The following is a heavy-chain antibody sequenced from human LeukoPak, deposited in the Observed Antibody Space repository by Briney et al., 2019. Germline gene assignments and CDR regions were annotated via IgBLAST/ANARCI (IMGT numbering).Heavy chain of an antibody. V-gene: IGHV3-48*02. Sequence: PGGSLRLSCAASGFTFSSYSMNWVRQAPGKGLEWVSYISSGSSTMHYADSMKGRFTISRDNAKNSLYLQMNSLRDEDTAVYYCARGGEGLLDYWGQGTLVTVSS. J-gene: IGHJ4*02. CDR3: ARGGEGLLDY. D-gene: IGHD2-21*01. CDR2: ISSGSSTM. CDR1: GFTFSSYS.